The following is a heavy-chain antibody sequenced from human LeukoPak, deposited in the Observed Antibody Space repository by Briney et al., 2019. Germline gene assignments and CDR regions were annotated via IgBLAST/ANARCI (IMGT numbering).Heavy chain of an antibody. Sequence: GGSLRLSCAASGFTFSSYWMSWVRLAPGKGLECVANIKQDGSEEYYVDSVKGRFTISRDNAKNSLYLQMNSLRAEDTAVYYCARIGSGRRNYYYYGMDVWGQGTTVTVSS. D-gene: IGHD3-10*01. CDR1: GFTFSSYW. CDR3: ARIGSGRRNYYYYGMDV. CDR2: IKQDGSEE. V-gene: IGHV3-7*01. J-gene: IGHJ6*02.